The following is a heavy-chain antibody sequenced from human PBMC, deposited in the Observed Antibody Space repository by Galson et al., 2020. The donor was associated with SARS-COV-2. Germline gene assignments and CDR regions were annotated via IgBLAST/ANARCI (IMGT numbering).Heavy chain of an antibody. V-gene: IGHV3-53*01. D-gene: IGHD2-8*02. CDR2: IYSSGST. J-gene: IGHJ6*02. Sequence: GGSLRLSCAASGFTVSSNYMSWVRQAPGKGLEWVSVIYSSGSTYYADSVKGRFTISGDNSKNTLYLQLNGLTAEDTAVYYCGRDLVYYGMDFWGQGTTVTVSS. CDR1: GFTVSSNY. CDR3: GRDLVYYGMDF.